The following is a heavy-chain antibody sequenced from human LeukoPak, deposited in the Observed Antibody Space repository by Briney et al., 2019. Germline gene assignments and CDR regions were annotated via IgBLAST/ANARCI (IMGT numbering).Heavy chain of an antibody. CDR1: GFTFSDHY. Sequence: GGSLRLSCAASGFTFSDHYMDWVRQAPGKGLEWVGRIKTKANSFTTHYAASVRGRFTISRDNAKNSLDLQMNSLRAEDTAVYYCARKPGYCSGGSCYSPDYWGQGTLVTVSS. J-gene: IGHJ4*02. CDR3: ARKPGYCSGGSCYSPDY. D-gene: IGHD2-15*01. CDR2: IKTKANSFTT. V-gene: IGHV3-72*01.